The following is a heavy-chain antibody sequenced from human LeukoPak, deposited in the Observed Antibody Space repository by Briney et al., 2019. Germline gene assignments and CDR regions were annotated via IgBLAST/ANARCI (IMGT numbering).Heavy chain of an antibody. CDR1: GFSISSYY. V-gene: IGHV4-59*01. Sequence: PSETLSLTCTVSGFSISSYYWSWIRQPPGKGLEWIGYIYYSGSTNYNPSLKSRVTISVDTSKNQFSLKLSSVTAADTAVYYCARGKDYVPPYYFDYWGQGTLVTVSS. CDR2: IYYSGST. J-gene: IGHJ4*02. CDR3: ARGKDYVPPYYFDY. D-gene: IGHD4-17*01.